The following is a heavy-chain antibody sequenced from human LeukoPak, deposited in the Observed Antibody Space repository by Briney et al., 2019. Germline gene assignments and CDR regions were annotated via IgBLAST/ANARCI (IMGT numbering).Heavy chain of an antibody. Sequence: SETLTLTCTVSGGSISSYYWSWIRQPPGKGLEWIGEINHSGSTNYNPSLKSRVTISVDTSKNQFSLKLSSVTAADTAVYYCASTDFWSGYYWALGYWGQGTLVTVSS. V-gene: IGHV4-34*01. J-gene: IGHJ4*02. D-gene: IGHD3-3*01. CDR2: INHSGST. CDR1: GGSISSYY. CDR3: ASTDFWSGYYWALGY.